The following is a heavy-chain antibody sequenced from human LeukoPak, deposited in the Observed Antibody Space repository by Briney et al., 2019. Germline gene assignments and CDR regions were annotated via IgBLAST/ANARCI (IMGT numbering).Heavy chain of an antibody. J-gene: IGHJ6*04. V-gene: IGHV3-20*04. D-gene: IGHD5-18*01. CDR2: ISWNGGRT. CDR3: ARQTAMAKYYYYGMDV. Sequence: GGSLRLSCAASEFTFDDYGMSWVRQAPGKGLEWVSGISWNGGRTGYADSVKGRFTISRDNVKNSLYLQMNSLRAEDTALYYCARQTAMAKYYYYGMDVWGKGTTVTVSS. CDR1: EFTFDDYG.